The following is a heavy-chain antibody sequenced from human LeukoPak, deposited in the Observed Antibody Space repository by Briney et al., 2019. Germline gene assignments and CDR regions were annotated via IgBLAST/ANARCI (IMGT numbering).Heavy chain of an antibody. CDR1: GYTFTGYY. D-gene: IGHD6-13*01. V-gene: IGHV1-2*02. CDR3: ARDGIAAALHWFDP. CDR2: INPNSGGT. Sequence: ASVKVSCKASGYTFTGYYIHWVRQAPGQGLEWMGWINPNSGGTNYAQKFQGRVTITRDTYISTAYMELSRLRSDETAVYYCARDGIAAALHWFDPWGQGTLVTVSS. J-gene: IGHJ5*02.